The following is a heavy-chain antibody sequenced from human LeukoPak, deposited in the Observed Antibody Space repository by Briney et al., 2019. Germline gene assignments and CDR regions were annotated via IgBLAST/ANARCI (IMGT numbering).Heavy chain of an antibody. CDR3: ARAVSGRFDY. CDR1: GGSISSSSYH. J-gene: IGHJ4*02. V-gene: IGHV4-61*05. Sequence: ASETLSLTCTVSGGSISSSSYHWGWIRQPPGKGLEWTGYIYYSGSTNYNPSLKSRVTISVDTSKNQFSLKLSSVTAADTAIYYCARAVSGRFDYWGQGTLVTVSS. D-gene: IGHD6-19*01. CDR2: IYYSGST.